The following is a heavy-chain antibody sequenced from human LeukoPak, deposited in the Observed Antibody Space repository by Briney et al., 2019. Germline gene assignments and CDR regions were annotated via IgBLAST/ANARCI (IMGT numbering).Heavy chain of an antibody. V-gene: IGHV3-30*02. CDR3: ARVGNSGLAVAGTRSFDY. CDR2: IRHDGSNK. D-gene: IGHD6-19*01. J-gene: IGHJ4*02. CDR1: GFTFSSYG. Sequence: AGGSLRLSCAASGFTFSSYGMHWVRQAPGKGLEWVAFIRHDGSNKYYADSVKGRFTISRDNSKNTLYVQMNSLRAEDTAVYYCARVGNSGLAVAGTRSFDYWGQGTLVTVSS.